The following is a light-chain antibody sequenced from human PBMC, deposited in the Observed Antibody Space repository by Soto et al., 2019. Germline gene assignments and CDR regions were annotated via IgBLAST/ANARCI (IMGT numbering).Light chain of an antibody. Sequence: QSVLTQPASVSGSPGQSITISCTGISSDIGNYVSWYQHHPGKAPKLMIYEVNNRPSGVSNRFSGSKSGNTASLTISGLQGEDEADYYCSTYPSTKWVFGGGTKLTVL. J-gene: IGLJ3*02. CDR2: EVN. CDR1: SSDIGNY. CDR3: STYPSTKWV. V-gene: IGLV2-14*01.